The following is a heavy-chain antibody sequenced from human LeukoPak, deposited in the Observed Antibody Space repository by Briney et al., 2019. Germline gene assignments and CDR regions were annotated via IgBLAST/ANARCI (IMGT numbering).Heavy chain of an antibody. V-gene: IGHV4-59*01. Sequence: SETLSLTCTVSHDSINSDYWNWIRQSPGKGLEWIGYISYSGNTEYSPSLKRRVTISGDRSKNQFSLRMTSVTAADTAVYYCAKSHPAVTTTDWYFDLWGRGTLVTVSS. D-gene: IGHD4-17*01. CDR1: HDSINSDY. J-gene: IGHJ2*01. CDR3: AKSHPAVTTTDWYFDL. CDR2: ISYSGNT.